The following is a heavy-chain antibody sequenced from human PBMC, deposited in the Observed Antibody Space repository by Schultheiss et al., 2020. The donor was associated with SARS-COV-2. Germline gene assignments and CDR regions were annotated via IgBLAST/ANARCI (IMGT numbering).Heavy chain of an antibody. CDR2: IRSNRNYT. Sequence: GESLKISCAASGFTFSSYSMNWVRQAPGKGLEWVSSIRSNRNYTVYADSVKGRFTISRDNAKNSLYLQMNSLRAEDTAVYYCARDTGEVAPDVWGQGTTVTVSS. D-gene: IGHD2-15*01. V-gene: IGHV3-21*01. CDR3: ARDTGEVAPDV. J-gene: IGHJ6*02. CDR1: GFTFSSYS.